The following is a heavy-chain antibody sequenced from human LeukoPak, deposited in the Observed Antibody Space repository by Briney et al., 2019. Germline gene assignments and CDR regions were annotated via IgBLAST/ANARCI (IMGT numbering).Heavy chain of an antibody. CDR3: ARGPRAYTSGWYYFDS. J-gene: IGHJ4*02. CDR1: GFTFSNHE. CDR2: ISNSGATV. V-gene: IGHV3-48*03. D-gene: IGHD6-19*01. Sequence: GGSLRLSCAASGFTFSNHEMNWVRQAPGKGLEWLSYISNSGATVYYADSVKGRFSISRDNAKNSLDLQMTSLRAEDTGIYYCARGPRAYTSGWYYFDSWGRGTLVTASS.